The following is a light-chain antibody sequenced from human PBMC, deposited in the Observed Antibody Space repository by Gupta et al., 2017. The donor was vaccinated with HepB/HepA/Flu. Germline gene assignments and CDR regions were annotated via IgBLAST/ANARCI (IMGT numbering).Light chain of an antibody. CDR1: STDIGTYNL. CDR3: CSYAGSTTFDV. Sequence: QSALTQPASVSGSPGQSITISCPGTSTDIGTYNLVSWYQHHPGKAPKLIIFEVTKRPSGVSNRFSGSKAGDTASLTISGLQAEDEADYYCCSYAGSTTFDVFGAGTKVTVL. J-gene: IGLJ1*01. V-gene: IGLV2-23*02. CDR2: EVT.